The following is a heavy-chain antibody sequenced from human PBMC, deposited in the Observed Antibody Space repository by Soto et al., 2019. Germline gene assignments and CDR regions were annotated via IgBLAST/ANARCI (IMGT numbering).Heavy chain of an antibody. V-gene: IGHV3-30*18. CDR3: AKDLRYYYYGMDV. CDR1: GFTFSSYG. Sequence: QVQLVESGGGVVQPGRSLRLSCAASGFTFSSYGMHWVRRAPGKGLEWVAVISYDGSNKYYADSVKGRFTISRDNSKNTLYLQMNSLRAEDTAVYYCAKDLRYYYYGMDVWGQGTTVTVSS. CDR2: ISYDGSNK. J-gene: IGHJ6*02.